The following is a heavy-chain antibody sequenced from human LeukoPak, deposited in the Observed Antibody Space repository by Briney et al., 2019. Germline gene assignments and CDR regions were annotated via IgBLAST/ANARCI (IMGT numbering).Heavy chain of an antibody. Sequence: SGTLSLTCTVSGGSISSYYWSWIRQPPGKGLEWIGCIYYSGSTNYNPSLKSRVTISVDTSKNQFSLKLSSVTAADTAVYYCARGGRWYMDVWGKGTTVTVSS. CDR3: ARGGRWYMDV. D-gene: IGHD4-23*01. CDR2: IYYSGST. V-gene: IGHV4-59*01. J-gene: IGHJ6*03. CDR1: GGSISSYY.